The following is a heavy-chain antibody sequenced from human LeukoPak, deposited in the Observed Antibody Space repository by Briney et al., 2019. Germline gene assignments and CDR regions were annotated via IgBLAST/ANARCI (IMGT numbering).Heavy chain of an antibody. CDR1: GGTFSSYA. CDR3: ARDRQNSSSWYYFDY. CDR2: IIPIFGTA. Sequence: PVKVSCKASGGTFSSYAISWVRQAPGQGLEWMGGIIPIFGTANYAQKFQGRVTITADESTSTAYMELSSLRSEDTAVYYCARDRQNSSSWYYFDYWGQGTLVTVSS. J-gene: IGHJ4*02. V-gene: IGHV1-69*13. D-gene: IGHD6-13*01.